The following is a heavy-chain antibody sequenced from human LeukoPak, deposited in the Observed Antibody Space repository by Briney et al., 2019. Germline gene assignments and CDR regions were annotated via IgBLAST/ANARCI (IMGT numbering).Heavy chain of an antibody. J-gene: IGHJ5*02. CDR2: INHSGST. CDR3: ASALGYWFDP. D-gene: IGHD3-16*01. V-gene: IGHV4-34*01. CDR1: GGSFSGYY. Sequence: PSETLSLTCAVYGGSFSGYYWSWIRQPPGKGLEWIGEINHSGSTNYNPSLKSRVTISVDTSKNQFSLKLSSVTAADTAVYYCASALGYWFDPWGQGTLVTVSS.